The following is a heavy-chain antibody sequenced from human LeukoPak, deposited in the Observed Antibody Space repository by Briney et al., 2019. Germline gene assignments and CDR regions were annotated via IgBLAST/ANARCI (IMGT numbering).Heavy chain of an antibody. V-gene: IGHV1-18*01. CDR2: ISAYNGNT. J-gene: IGHJ4*02. CDR3: TRSVRNGHIDY. Sequence: ASVKVSCKASGYTFTSYGISWVRQAPGQGLEWMGWISAYNGNTNYAQKVQGRVTMTTDTSTSTAYMELSSLTFEDTAVYYCTRSVRNGHIDYWGQGTLVTASS. D-gene: IGHD2-8*01. CDR1: GYTFTSYG.